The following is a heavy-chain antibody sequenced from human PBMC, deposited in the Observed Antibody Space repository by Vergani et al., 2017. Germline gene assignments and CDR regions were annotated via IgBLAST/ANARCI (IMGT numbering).Heavy chain of an antibody. D-gene: IGHD6-19*01. CDR3: ARDRQWLVQLNYYYYMDV. Sequence: QVQLVQSGAEVKKPGASVKVSCKASGYTFTGYYMHWVRLAPGQGLEWMGWINPNSGGTNYAQKFQGRVTMTRDTSISTAYMELSRLRSDDTAVYYCARDRQWLVQLNYYYYMDVWGKGTTVTVSS. CDR1: GYTFTGYY. J-gene: IGHJ6*03. CDR2: INPNSGGT. V-gene: IGHV1-2*02.